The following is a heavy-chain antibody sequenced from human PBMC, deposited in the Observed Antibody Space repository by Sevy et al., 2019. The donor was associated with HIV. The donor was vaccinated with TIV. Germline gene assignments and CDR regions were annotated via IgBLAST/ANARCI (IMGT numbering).Heavy chain of an antibody. CDR2: IKSKTDGGTT. V-gene: IGHV3-15*01. J-gene: IGHJ4*02. D-gene: IGHD3-22*01. CDR1: GFTFSDPW. CDR3: TTDYYDSSGYRH. Sequence: GGSLRLSCLASGFTFSDPWMSWVRQAPGKGLEWVGRIKSKTDGGTTDYAAPVKGRFTISRDDSKNTLWLQMNSLKTEDTAVYYCTTDYYDSSGYRHWGQGTLVTVSS.